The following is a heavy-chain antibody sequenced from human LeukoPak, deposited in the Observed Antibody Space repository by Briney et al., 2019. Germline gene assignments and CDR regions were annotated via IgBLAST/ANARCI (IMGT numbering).Heavy chain of an antibody. D-gene: IGHD2-21*01. CDR1: GGSISTHY. J-gene: IGHJ4*02. CDR2: IYYSGST. Sequence: SETLSLTCSVSGGSISTHYWSWIRQPPGKGLEWIGYIYYSGSTNYNPSLKSRFTISVDTSKNQFSLKLSSVTAADMAVYYCARYVVSSFDYWGQGTLVTVSS. CDR3: ARYVVSSFDY. V-gene: IGHV4-59*11.